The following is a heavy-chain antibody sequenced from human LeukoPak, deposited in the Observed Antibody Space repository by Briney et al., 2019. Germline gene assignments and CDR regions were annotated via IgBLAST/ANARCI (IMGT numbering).Heavy chain of an antibody. CDR1: GGSFSGYY. CDR3: ARAKALGYCSGGSCYPRGFDP. V-gene: IGHV4-34*01. Sequence: PSETLSLTCAVYGGSFSGYYWSWIRQPPGKGLEWIGEINHSGSTNYNPSLKSRVTISVDTSKNQFSLKLSSVTAADTAVYYCARAKALGYCSGGSCYPRGFDPRGQGTLVTVSS. D-gene: IGHD2-15*01. CDR2: INHSGST. J-gene: IGHJ5*02.